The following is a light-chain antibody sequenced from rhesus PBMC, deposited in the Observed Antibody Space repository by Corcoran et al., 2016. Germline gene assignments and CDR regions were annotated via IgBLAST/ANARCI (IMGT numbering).Light chain of an antibody. CDR3: LQSKNSPWT. J-gene: IGKJ1*01. CDR1: ESVSFFGINL. Sequence: DIVLTQSPASLAVSTGQRATITCRASESVSFFGINLIHWYQQKQGKPPKLRIYQASNKNTGAPARFSGIGSGTDFTLTINPVEADDAADYYCLQSKNSPWTFGQGTKVVIK. CDR2: QAS. V-gene: IGKV7-13*01.